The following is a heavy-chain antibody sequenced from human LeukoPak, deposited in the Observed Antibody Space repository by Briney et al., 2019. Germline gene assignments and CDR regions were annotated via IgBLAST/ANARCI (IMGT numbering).Heavy chain of an antibody. V-gene: IGHV3-20*04. Sequence: GGSPRLSCAASGFTFDDYAMNWVRQAPGKGLEWVSGINWNGGSTYYRDSVKGRFTISRDNAKNSLYLQMNSLRAEDTALYYCARVKGSGYRNSIDYWGQGTLVTVSS. J-gene: IGHJ4*02. CDR2: INWNGGST. D-gene: IGHD3-3*01. CDR3: ARVKGSGYRNSIDY. CDR1: GFTFDDYA.